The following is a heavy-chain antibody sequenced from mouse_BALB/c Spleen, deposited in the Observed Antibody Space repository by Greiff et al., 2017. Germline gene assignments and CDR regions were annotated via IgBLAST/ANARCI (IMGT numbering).Heavy chain of an antibody. CDR2: ISDGGSYT. D-gene: IGHD1-1*01. CDR1: GFTFSDYY. V-gene: IGHV5-4*02. Sequence: EVNVVESGGGLVKPGGSLKLSCAASGFTFSDYYMYWVRQTPEKRLEWVATISDGGSYTYYPDSVKGRFTISRDNAKNNLYLQMSSLKSEDTAMYYCAREVLRGAMDYWGQGTSVTVSS. J-gene: IGHJ4*01. CDR3: AREVLRGAMDY.